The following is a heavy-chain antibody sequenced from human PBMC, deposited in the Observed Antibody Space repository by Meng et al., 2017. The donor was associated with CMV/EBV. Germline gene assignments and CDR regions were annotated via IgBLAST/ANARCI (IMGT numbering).Heavy chain of an antibody. Sequence: GGSLRLSCKGSGYSFTSYWIGWVRQMPGKGLEWMGIIYPGDSDTRYSPSFQGQVTISADKSISTAYLQWSSLKASDTAMYYCARQMRDDSSGWYAFDYWGRGTLVTVSS. CDR3: ARQMRDDSSGWYAFDY. J-gene: IGHJ4*02. CDR2: IYPGDSDT. CDR1: GYSFTSYW. D-gene: IGHD6-19*01. V-gene: IGHV5-51*01.